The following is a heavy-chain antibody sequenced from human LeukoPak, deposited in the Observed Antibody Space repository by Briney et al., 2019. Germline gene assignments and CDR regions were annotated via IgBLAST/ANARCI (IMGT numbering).Heavy chain of an antibody. Sequence: GGSLRLSCVASGFTFSNYFMTWVRQAPGKGLEWVANIKEDGSKGYYVDSLKGRFTISRDNANNSLFLQMNSLRAEDTAVYYCAKYGYYTAGMDVWGQGTSVTVSS. CDR1: GFTFSNYF. V-gene: IGHV3-7*01. CDR2: IKEDGSKG. D-gene: IGHD4-17*01. J-gene: IGHJ6*02. CDR3: AKYGYYTAGMDV.